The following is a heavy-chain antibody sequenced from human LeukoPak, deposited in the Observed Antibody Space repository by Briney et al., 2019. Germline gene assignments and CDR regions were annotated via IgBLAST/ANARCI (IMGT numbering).Heavy chain of an antibody. CDR2: IDHSGSA. J-gene: IGHJ5*02. CDR1: GGSISSTSYY. Sequence: PSETLSLTCNVSGGSISSTSYYWGWIRQPPGKGLEWIGSIDHSGSAYYNPSLKSRVTISVDTSKNQFTLILSSVTAADTAVYYCARGSRVTTSPINWFDPWGQGTLVTVSS. CDR3: ARGSRVTTSPINWFDP. D-gene: IGHD4-17*01. V-gene: IGHV4-39*06.